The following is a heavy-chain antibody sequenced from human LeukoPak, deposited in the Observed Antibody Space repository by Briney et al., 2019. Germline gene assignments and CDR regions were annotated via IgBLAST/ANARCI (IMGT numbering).Heavy chain of an antibody. Sequence: SQTLSLTCAISGDSVSRNNIAWNWLRQSPSRGLEWLGRTYYKSNWYNEYAVSVGSRITINPDTSKSQFSLQLNSVTPEDTAVYYCARGRDVVVVPAADFDYWGQGILVTVSS. CDR2: TYYKSNWYN. J-gene: IGHJ4*02. CDR1: GDSVSRNNIA. V-gene: IGHV6-1*01. CDR3: ARGRDVVVVPAADFDY. D-gene: IGHD2-2*01.